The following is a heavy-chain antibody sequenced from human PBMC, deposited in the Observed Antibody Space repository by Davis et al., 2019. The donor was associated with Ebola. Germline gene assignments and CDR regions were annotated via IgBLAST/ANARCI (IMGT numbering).Heavy chain of an antibody. CDR3: ARGGAYCSSTSCYFDY. Sequence: SVKVSCKASGGTFSSYAISWVRQAPGQGFEWMGGIIPIFGTANYAQKFQGRVTITADESTSTAYMELSSLRSEDTAVYYCARGGAYCSSTSCYFDYWGQGTLVTVSS. V-gene: IGHV1-69*13. J-gene: IGHJ4*02. D-gene: IGHD2-2*01. CDR1: GGTFSSYA. CDR2: IIPIFGTA.